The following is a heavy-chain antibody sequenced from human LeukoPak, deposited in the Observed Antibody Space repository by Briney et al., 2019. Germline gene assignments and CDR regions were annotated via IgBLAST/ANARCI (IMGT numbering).Heavy chain of an antibody. CDR3: ARDGGYSSSWYWFDP. J-gene: IGHJ5*02. D-gene: IGHD6-13*01. V-gene: IGHV1-2*02. CDR2: INPNSGGT. CDR1: GYTFTGYY. Sequence: ASVKVSCKASGYTFTGYYMHWVRQAPGQGLEWMGWINPNSGGTNYAQKFQGGVTMTRDTSISTAYMELSRLRSDDTAVYYCARDGGYSSSWYWFDPCGQGTLVTVSS.